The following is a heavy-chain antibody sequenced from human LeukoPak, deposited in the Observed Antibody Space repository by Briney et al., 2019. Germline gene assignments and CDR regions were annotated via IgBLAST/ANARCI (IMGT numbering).Heavy chain of an antibody. CDR2: IYSSGSP. CDR1: GGSINSDY. J-gene: IGHJ4*02. V-gene: IGHV4-4*09. D-gene: IGHD3-3*01. Sequence: PSETLSLTCTVSGGSINSDYWSWIRQPPGKGLEWIGFIYSSGSPTYNPSLESRVTISVDTSNNQFSLKLTSVPATDSAVYYCARRLWSGPFDYWGQGTLVTVFS. CDR3: ARRLWSGPFDY.